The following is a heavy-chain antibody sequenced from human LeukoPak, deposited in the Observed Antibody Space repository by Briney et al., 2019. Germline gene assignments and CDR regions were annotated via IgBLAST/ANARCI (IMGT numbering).Heavy chain of an antibody. CDR1: GFTFSSYG. Sequence: GGSLRLSCAASGFTFSSYGMSWVRQAPGKGLEWVSSISGSGGNTYYADSVKGRFTIPRDNSKSTVYLQMNSLRAEDTAVYHCAKTNGYYDYWGQRTLVTVSS. CDR3: AKTNGYYDY. J-gene: IGHJ4*02. D-gene: IGHD3-22*01. CDR2: ISGSGGNT. V-gene: IGHV3-23*01.